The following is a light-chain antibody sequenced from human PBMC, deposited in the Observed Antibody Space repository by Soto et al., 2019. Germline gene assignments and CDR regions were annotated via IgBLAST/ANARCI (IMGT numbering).Light chain of an antibody. Sequence: DIQMTQSPSSLSASVGDRVTITCRASQSISNYLNWYQQKPGKAHKLLIYAASTLQSGVPSRFSAFPTGTEFTHTITDLQPEDLATYYCQQSYSMPYTLGQGTKLEIK. CDR1: QSISNY. CDR2: AAS. CDR3: QQSYSMPYT. J-gene: IGKJ2*01. V-gene: IGKV1-39*01.